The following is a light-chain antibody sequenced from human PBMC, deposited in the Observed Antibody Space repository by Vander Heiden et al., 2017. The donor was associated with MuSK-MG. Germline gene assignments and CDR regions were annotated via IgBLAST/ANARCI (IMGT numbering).Light chain of an antibody. CDR2: KER. Sequence: SSEPTQPPSVSVSPGQTASITCCGDKLGDKYAYWYQQKPGQFLVLVIYKERKGPSGSPERFSGSNSGNTATLTISGTQAMDEDDYYCQAWDSSIVFGGGTKLTVL. J-gene: IGLJ2*01. CDR1: KLGDKY. V-gene: IGLV3-1*01. CDR3: QAWDSSIV.